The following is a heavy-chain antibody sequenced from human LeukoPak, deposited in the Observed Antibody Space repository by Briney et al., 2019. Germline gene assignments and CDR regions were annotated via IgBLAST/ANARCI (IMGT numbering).Heavy chain of an antibody. CDR3: AAAYYYGPGSRFRRPSYFDY. CDR1: GYSFTSYW. J-gene: IGHJ4*02. V-gene: IGHV5-51*01. D-gene: IGHD3-10*01. CDR2: IYPGDSDT. Sequence: PGESLKISCKGSGYSFTSYWIGWVRQMPGKGLEWMGIIYPGDSDTRYSPSFQGQVTISADKSISTAYLQWSSLKASDTAMYYCAAAYYYGPGSRFRRPSYFDYRGQGTLVTVSS.